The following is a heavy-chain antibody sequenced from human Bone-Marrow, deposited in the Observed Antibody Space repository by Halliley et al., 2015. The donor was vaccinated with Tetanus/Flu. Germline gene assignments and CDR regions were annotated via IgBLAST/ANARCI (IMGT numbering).Heavy chain of an antibody. J-gene: IGHJ4*02. CDR2: ISSSSSYI. V-gene: IGHV3-21*01. D-gene: IGHD7-27*01. CDR3: ATTGDLEYFDS. Sequence: CAASGFRFRSYTMSWVRQAPGKGLEWVSSISSSSSYIYYADSMKGRFSITRDNAKNSLYLQMNSLRADDTAVYYCATTGDLEYFDSWGQGTLVAVSS. CDR1: GFRFRSYT.